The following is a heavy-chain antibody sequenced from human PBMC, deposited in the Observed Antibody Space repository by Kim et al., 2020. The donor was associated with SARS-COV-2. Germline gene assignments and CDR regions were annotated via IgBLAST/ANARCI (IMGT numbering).Heavy chain of an antibody. J-gene: IGHJ1*01. CDR1: GGSISSSSYY. CDR2: IYYSGST. CDR3: ARLAVAGTGGYFQH. D-gene: IGHD6-19*01. Sequence: SETLSLTCTVSGGSISSSSYYWGWIRQPPGKGLEWIGSIYYSGSTYYNPSLKSRVTISVDTSKNQFSLKLSSVTAADTAVYYCARLAVAGTGGYFQHWGQGTLVTVSS. V-gene: IGHV4-39*01.